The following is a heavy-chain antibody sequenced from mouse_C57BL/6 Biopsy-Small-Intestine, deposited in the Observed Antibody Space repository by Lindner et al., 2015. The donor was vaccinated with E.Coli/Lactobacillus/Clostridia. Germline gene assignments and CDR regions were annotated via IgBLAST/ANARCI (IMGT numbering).Heavy chain of an antibody. CDR2: ISSDSSII. J-gene: IGHJ2*01. V-gene: IGHV5-17*01. D-gene: IGHD2-4*01. Sequence: VQLQESGGGLVKPGGSLKLSCAASGFTFSDYGMHWVRQAPEKGLEWIAYISSDSSIIYYADRVKGRFTVSRDNAKNTLFLQMTSLRSEDTAMYYCARRDHDGHFDYWGQGTTLTVSS. CDR3: ARRDHDGHFDY. CDR1: GFTFSDYG.